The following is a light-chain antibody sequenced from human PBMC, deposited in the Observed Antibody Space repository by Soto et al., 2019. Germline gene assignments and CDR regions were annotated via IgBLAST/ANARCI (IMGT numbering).Light chain of an antibody. Sequence: QSVLTQPASVSGSPGQSITISCTGTSSDVGGYNYVSWYQQHPGKAPKLMIYDVSNRPSGVSYRFSGSKSGNTASLTISGLQAEDEADYYCSSYTSSSTPGVFGTGTKVTVL. V-gene: IGLV2-14*01. J-gene: IGLJ1*01. CDR2: DVS. CDR3: SSYTSSSTPGV. CDR1: SSDVGGYNY.